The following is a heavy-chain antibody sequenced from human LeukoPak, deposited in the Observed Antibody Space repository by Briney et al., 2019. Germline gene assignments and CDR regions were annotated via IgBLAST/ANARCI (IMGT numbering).Heavy chain of an antibody. D-gene: IGHD1-14*01. Sequence: GGSLRLSCAASGFTFSSYSMNWVRQAPGKGLEWVSSISGSSDYIYYADSVKGRFTISRDNAKNSLYLQMNSLRAEDTAVYYCANQARIKTYYFDYWGQGTLVTVSS. CDR2: ISGSSDYI. CDR1: GFTFSSYS. J-gene: IGHJ4*02. CDR3: ANQARIKTYYFDY. V-gene: IGHV3-21*01.